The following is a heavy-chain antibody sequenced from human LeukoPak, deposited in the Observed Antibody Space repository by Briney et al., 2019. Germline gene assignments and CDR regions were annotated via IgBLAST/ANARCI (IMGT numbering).Heavy chain of an antibody. CDR2: TYYRSKWYN. V-gene: IGHV6-1*01. Sequence: SQTLSLTCAISGDSVSSNSAAWNWIRQSPSRGLEWLGRTYYRSKWYNDYAVSVKSRITINPDTSKNQFSLQLNSVTPEDTAVYYCARAATARMSSYYYYYMDVWGKGTTVTISS. CDR3: ARAATARMSSYYYYYMDV. J-gene: IGHJ6*03. D-gene: IGHD2-8*01. CDR1: GDSVSSNSAA.